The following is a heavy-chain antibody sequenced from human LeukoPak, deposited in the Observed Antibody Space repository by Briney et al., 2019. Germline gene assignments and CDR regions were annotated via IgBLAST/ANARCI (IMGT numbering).Heavy chain of an antibody. CDR1: GFTVSSNY. CDR2: IYRGGST. CDR3: ARGGPDSSGYYSSY. D-gene: IGHD3-22*01. V-gene: IGHV3-66*01. J-gene: IGHJ4*02. Sequence: GGSLRLSCAASGFTVSSNYMSWVRQAPGKGLEWVSVIYRGGSTYYADSVKGRFTISRDNAKNSLYLQMNSLRAEDTAVYYCARGGPDSSGYYSSYWGQGTLVTVSS.